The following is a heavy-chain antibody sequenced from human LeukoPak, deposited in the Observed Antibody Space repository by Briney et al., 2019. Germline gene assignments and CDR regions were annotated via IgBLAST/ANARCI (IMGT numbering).Heavy chain of an antibody. CDR3: ARSLTTVIPNWFDP. D-gene: IGHD4-17*01. J-gene: IGHJ5*02. V-gene: IGHV4-30-4*01. CDR1: GGSISIYY. CDR2: IYYSGST. Sequence: SETLSLTCTVSGGSISIYYWSWIRQPPGKGLEWIGYIYYSGSTYYNPSLKSRVTISVDTSKNQFSLKLSSVTAADTAVYYCARSLTTVIPNWFDPWGQGTLVTVSS.